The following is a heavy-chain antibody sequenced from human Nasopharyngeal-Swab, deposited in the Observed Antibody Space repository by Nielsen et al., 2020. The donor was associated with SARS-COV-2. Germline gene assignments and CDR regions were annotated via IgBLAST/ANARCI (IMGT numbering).Heavy chain of an antibody. CDR1: GGTFSSYA. V-gene: IGHV1-69*13. J-gene: IGHJ4*02. CDR3: ARTYYYGSGSYYNFDY. D-gene: IGHD3-10*01. CDR2: IIPIFGTA. Sequence: SVKVSCKASGGTFSSYAISWVLQAPGQGLEWMGGIIPIFGTANYAQKFQGRVTITADESTSTAYMELSSLRSEDTAVYYCARTYYYGSGSYYNFDYWGQGTLVTVSS.